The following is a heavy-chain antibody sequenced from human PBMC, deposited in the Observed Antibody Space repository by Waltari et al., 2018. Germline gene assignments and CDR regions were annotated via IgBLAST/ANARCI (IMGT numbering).Heavy chain of an antibody. V-gene: IGHV4-34*01. CDR3: ARRNWHGSGAGSFDL. CDR1: GGSFGSNY. CDR2: VNSRGGV. D-gene: IGHD3-10*01. Sequence: LQQGVAGLVKPSETLSLPCTHSGGSFGSNYWICIRQVPGKVLAWLGCVNSRGGVNQRPSLKSRLTWSVDTTKNETSFRLTSVTAADAGVYFCARRNWHGSGAGSFDLWGQGTRVTV. J-gene: IGHJ4*02.